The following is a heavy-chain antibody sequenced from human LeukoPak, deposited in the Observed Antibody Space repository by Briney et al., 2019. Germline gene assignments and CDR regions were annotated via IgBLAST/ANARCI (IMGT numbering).Heavy chain of an antibody. V-gene: IGHV4-59*01. CDR1: GGSISSYY. CDR2: IYYSGST. D-gene: IGHD6-13*01. Sequence: SETLSLTCTVSGGSISSYYWSWIRQPPGKGLEWIGYIYYSGSTNYNPSLKSRVTISVDTSKNQFSLKLSSVTAVDTAVYYCAGISSSWYYYFDYWGQGTLVTVSS. J-gene: IGHJ4*02. CDR3: AGISSSWYYYFDY.